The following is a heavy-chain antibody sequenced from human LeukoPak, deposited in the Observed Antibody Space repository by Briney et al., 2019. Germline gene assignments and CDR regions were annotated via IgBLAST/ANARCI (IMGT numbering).Heavy chain of an antibody. CDR2: IKPDGSAE. J-gene: IGHJ4*02. CDR1: GFTFSSNW. Sequence: GGSLRLSCATSGFTFSSNWMSWVRHAPGRGLEWVANIKPDGSAEYYAASVKGRFTLSRDNAKNSLYLQMNSLRAEDTAVYYCARANTSSCQNWGQGTLVTVPS. CDR3: ARANTSSCQN. D-gene: IGHD2-2*01. V-gene: IGHV3-7*01.